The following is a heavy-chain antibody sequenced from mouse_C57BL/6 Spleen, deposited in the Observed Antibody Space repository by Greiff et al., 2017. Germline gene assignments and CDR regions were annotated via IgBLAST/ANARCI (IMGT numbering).Heavy chain of an antibody. CDR2: ISDGGSYT. CDR3: ARDNYYFGY. Sequence: EVQVVESGGGLVKPGGSLKLSCAASGFTFSSYAMSWVRQTPEKRLEWVATISDGGSYTYYPDNVKGRFTISRDNANNNLYLQMSHLKSEDTAMYYCARDNYYFGYWGQGTTLTVSS. V-gene: IGHV5-4*01. CDR1: GFTFSSYA. D-gene: IGHD1-3*01. J-gene: IGHJ2*01.